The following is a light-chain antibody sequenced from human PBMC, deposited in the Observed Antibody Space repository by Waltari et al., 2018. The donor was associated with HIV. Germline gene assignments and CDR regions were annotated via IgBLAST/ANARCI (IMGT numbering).Light chain of an antibody. V-gene: IGLV1-40*01. CDR1: NSNIGAGFD. Sequence: QSALTQPPSVSGAPGQSVTISCSGSNSNIGAGFDVHWYQQVPGTAPRLLIYDNNNRPSGVPDRFPGSKSGTSASLAINGLQSEDEADYYCQSYDSRLSGSVVFGGGTKVTVL. J-gene: IGLJ2*01. CDR2: DNN. CDR3: QSYDSRLSGSVV.